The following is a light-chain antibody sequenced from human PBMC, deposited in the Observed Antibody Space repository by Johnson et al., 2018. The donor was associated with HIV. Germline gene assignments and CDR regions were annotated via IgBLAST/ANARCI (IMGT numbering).Light chain of an antibody. V-gene: IGLV1-51*01. CDR1: SSNIGNNY. CDR2: DNN. Sequence: QSVLTQPPSVSAAPGQKVTISCSGNSSNIGNNYVSCHQQLPGTAPKLLIYDNNKRPSGIPDRISGSKSGTSATLGLTGLHPGDEADYYCGTGDTRLSAGHVFGAGTNVTVL. J-gene: IGLJ1*01. CDR3: GTGDTRLSAGHV.